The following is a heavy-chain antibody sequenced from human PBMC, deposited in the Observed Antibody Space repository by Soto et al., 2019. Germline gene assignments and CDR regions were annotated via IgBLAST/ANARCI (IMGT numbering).Heavy chain of an antibody. Sequence: SETLSLTCTVSGGSISSSSYYWGWIRQPPGKGLEWIGSIYYSGSTYYNPSLKSRVTISVDTSKNQFSLKLSSVTAADTAVYYCASRYIAVAKPFDPWGQGTLVTVSS. V-gene: IGHV4-39*01. CDR2: IYYSGST. D-gene: IGHD6-19*01. CDR3: ASRYIAVAKPFDP. J-gene: IGHJ5*02. CDR1: GGSISSSSYY.